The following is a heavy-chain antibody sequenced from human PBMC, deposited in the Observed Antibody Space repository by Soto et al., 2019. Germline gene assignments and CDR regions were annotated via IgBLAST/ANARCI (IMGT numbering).Heavy chain of an antibody. J-gene: IGHJ6*02. Sequence: QVQLQQWGAGLLKPSETLSLTCAVYGGSFSGYYWSWIRQPPGKGLEWIGEINHSGSTNYNPSLKSRVTISVDTSKNQFSLKLSSVTAADTAVYYCAITMVRGVLYGMDVWGQGTTVTVFS. CDR2: INHSGST. CDR3: AITMVRGVLYGMDV. CDR1: GGSFSGYY. V-gene: IGHV4-34*01. D-gene: IGHD3-10*01.